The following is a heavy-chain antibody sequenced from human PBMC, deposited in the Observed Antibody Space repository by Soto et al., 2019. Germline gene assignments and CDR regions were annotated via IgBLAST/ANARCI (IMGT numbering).Heavy chain of an antibody. CDR2: IKQDGTEK. CDR3: ARVVPYYFDY. CDR1: GLTFSSYW. V-gene: IGHV3-7*01. Sequence: EVQLVESGGGLVQPGGSLRLSCAASGLTFSSYWMSWVRRAPGKGLEWVANIKQDGTEKYYVDSVKGRFTISRDNAKNSLYLQMNSLRAEDTAVYYCARVVPYYFDYWGQGTLATVSS. J-gene: IGHJ4*02.